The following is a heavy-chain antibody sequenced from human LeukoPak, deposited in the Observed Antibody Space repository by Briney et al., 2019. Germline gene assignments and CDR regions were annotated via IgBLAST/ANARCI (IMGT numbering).Heavy chain of an antibody. J-gene: IGHJ4*02. CDR3: ARQSCLYSSGCFLDY. V-gene: IGHV3-30*04. D-gene: IGHD3-22*01. CDR2: ISYHGRDK. Sequence: GGSLRLSCAASGFTFSNYAMHWVRQAPGKGLEWVAVISYHGRDKYYADSLKGRFTLSRDTSKNTLYLEMNSLRAEDTAVYYCARQSCLYSSGCFLDYWGQGTLVTVSS. CDR1: GFTFSNYA.